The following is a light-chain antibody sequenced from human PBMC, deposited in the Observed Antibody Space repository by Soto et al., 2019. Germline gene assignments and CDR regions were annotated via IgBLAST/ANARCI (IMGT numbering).Light chain of an antibody. V-gene: IGLV2-8*01. J-gene: IGLJ2*01. Sequence: QSALTQPPSASGSPGQSATISCTGTSSDVGGYNYVSWYQQHPGKAPKLMIYEVSKRPSGVPDRFSGSKSGNTASLTVSGLQAEDEADYYCSSYAGNNNLVIFGGGTKVTVL. CDR2: EVS. CDR3: SSYAGNNNLVI. CDR1: SSDVGGYNY.